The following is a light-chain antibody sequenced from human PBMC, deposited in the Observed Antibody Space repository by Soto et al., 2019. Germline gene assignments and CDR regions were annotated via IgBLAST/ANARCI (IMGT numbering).Light chain of an antibody. CDR1: QSVLYSSNNKNY. CDR2: WAS. V-gene: IGKV4-1*01. Sequence: PFFPAVSPSPRATINCKSSQSVLYSSNNKNYLVWYQQKPGQPPKLLISWASTRESGVPDRFSGSGSGTDFPLTISSLQSEDFAVYYCQQYNSWPTFGQGTKGDIK. CDR3: QQYNSWPT. J-gene: IGKJ1*01.